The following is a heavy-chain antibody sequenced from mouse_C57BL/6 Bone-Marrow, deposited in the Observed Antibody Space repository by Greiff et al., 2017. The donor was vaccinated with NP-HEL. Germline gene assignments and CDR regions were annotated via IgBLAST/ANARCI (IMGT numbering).Heavy chain of an antibody. J-gene: IGHJ4*01. V-gene: IGHV5-12*01. Sequence: EVKLMESGGGLVQPGGSLKLSCAASGFTFSDYYMYWVRQTPEKRLEWVAYISNGGGSTYYPDTVKGRFTISRDNAKNTLYLQMSRLKSEDTAMYYCARHGYGSSYYAMDYWGQGTSVTVSS. CDR3: ARHGYGSSYYAMDY. CDR1: GFTFSDYY. D-gene: IGHD1-1*01. CDR2: ISNGGGST.